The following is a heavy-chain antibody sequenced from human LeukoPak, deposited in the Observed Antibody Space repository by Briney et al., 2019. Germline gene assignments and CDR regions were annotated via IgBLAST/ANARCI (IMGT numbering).Heavy chain of an antibody. CDR2: IIPILGIA. V-gene: IGHV1-69*04. CDR1: GGTFSSYT. CDR3: AREFDFWSGYLDY. D-gene: IGHD3-3*01. Sequence: KPGSSVKVSCKASGGTFSSYTISWVGQAPGQRLEWVGRIIPILGIANYAQKFQGRVTITADKSTSTAYMELSSLRSEDTAVYYCAREFDFWSGYLDYWGQGTLVTVSS. J-gene: IGHJ4*02.